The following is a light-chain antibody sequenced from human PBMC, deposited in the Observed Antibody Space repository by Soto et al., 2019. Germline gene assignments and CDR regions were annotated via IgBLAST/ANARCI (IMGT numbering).Light chain of an antibody. J-gene: IGLJ3*02. CDR3: CSYAGSRV. V-gene: IGLV2-23*01. CDR2: EGS. CDR1: SSDVGSYNL. Sequence: QLVLTQAASGSGSPGQSITISCTGTSSDVGSYNLVSWYQQHPGKAPKLMIYEGSKRPSGVSNRFSGSKSGNTASLTISGLQAEDEADYYCCSYAGSRVFGGGTKLTVL.